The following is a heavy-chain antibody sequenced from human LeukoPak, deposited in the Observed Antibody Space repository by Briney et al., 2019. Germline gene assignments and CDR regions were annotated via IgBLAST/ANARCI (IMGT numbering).Heavy chain of an antibody. D-gene: IGHD3-9*01. J-gene: IGHJ3*02. CDR2: IYSGGST. Sequence: GGSLRLSCAASGFTVSSNYMSWVRQAPGKGLEWVSVIYSGGSTYYADSVKGGFTISRDNSKNTLYLQMNSLRAEDTAVYYCARSLYYDILTGHDAFDIWGQGTMVTVSS. CDR3: ARSLYYDILTGHDAFDI. CDR1: GFTVSSNY. V-gene: IGHV3-66*01.